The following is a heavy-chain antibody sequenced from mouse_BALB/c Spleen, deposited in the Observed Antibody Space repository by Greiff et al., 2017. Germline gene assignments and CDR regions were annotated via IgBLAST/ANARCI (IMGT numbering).Heavy chain of an antibody. CDR3: ARPMITGYFDV. D-gene: IGHD2-4*01. J-gene: IGHJ1*01. V-gene: IGHV5-12-2*01. Sequence: DVQLVESGGGLVQPGGSLKLSCAASGFTFSSYTMSWVRQTPEKRLEWVAYISNGGGSTYYPDTVKGRFTISRDNAKNTLYLQMSSLKSEDTAMYYCARPMITGYFDVWGAGTTVTVSS. CDR1: GFTFSSYT. CDR2: ISNGGGST.